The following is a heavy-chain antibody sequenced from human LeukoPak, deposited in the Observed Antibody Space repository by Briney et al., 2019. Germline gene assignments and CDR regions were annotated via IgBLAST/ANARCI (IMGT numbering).Heavy chain of an antibody. D-gene: IGHD6-6*01. CDR2: IRYDGSNE. V-gene: IGHV3-33*07. CDR3: ARSIEGNGLDV. Sequence: GGSLRLSCAASGFTFDQYGMNWVRQAPGKGLEWVAFIRYDGSNEYYADSVKGRFTISRDYTKNSLYLEINSLRAEDTAVYYCARSIEGNGLDVWGQGTTVTVSS. J-gene: IGHJ6*02. CDR1: GFTFDQYG.